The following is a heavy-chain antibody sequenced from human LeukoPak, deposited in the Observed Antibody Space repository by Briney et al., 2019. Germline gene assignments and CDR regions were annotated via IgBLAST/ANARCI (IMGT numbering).Heavy chain of an antibody. CDR2: IYYSGST. CDR3: ASVAYYDFWSGYFHPFDY. V-gene: IGHV4-59*12. D-gene: IGHD3-3*01. Sequence: SETLSLTCTVSGGSISSYYWSWIRQPPGKGLEWIGYIYYSGSTNYNPSLKSRVTISVDTSKNRFSLKLSSVTAADTAVYYCASVAYYDFWSGYFHPFDYWGQGTLVTVSS. CDR1: GGSISSYY. J-gene: IGHJ4*02.